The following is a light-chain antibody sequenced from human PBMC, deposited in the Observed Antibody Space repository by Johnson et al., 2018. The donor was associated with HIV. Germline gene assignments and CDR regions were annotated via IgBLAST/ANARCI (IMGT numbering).Light chain of an antibody. CDR2: ENN. Sequence: QSVLTQPPSVSAAPRQKVTISCSGSSSNIGNNYVSWYQQFPGTAPKLLIYENNKRPSGVPDRFSASKSGTSATLVITGLQTGDEADYYCGAWDSSLSAHFVFGTGTKVTVL. V-gene: IGLV1-51*02. CDR1: SSNIGNNY. J-gene: IGLJ1*01. CDR3: GAWDSSLSAHFV.